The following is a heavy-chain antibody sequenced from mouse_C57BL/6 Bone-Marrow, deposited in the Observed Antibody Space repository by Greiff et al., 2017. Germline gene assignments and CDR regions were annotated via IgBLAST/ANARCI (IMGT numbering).Heavy chain of an antibody. CDR2: IDPSDGYT. CDR1: GYTFTSYW. CDR3: VGPGHCEGFFDY. J-gene: IGHJ2*01. Sequence: QVQLQQPGAELVRPGTSVKLSCKASGYTFTSYWMHWVKQRPGQGLEWIGVIDPSDGYTNYNQKFKGKATLTVDTSSSTAYMQLSSLTSEDSAVYYCVGPGHCEGFFDYWGRGTTLTVSA. V-gene: IGHV1-59*01. D-gene: IGHD2-14*01.